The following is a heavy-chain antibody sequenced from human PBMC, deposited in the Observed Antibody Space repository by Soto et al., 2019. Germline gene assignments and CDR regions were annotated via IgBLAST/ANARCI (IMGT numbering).Heavy chain of an antibody. CDR3: AREYYYGSGSYYNYYYYYGMDV. CDR1: GGTFISYA. J-gene: IGHJ6*02. CDR2: IIPIFGTA. D-gene: IGHD3-10*01. V-gene: IGHV1-69*01. Sequence: KXSCKASGGTFISYAISWVRQAPGQGLEWIGGIIPIFGTANYAQKFQGRVTITADESTSTAYMELSSLRSEDTAVYYCAREYYYGSGSYYNYYYYYGMDVWGQGTTVTVS.